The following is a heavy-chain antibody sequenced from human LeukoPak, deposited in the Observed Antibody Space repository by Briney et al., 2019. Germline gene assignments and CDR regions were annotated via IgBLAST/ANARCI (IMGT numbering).Heavy chain of an antibody. CDR3: AKGSGNGYGSGPFDY. V-gene: IGHV3-30*04. CDR2: ISYDGSNK. CDR1: GFTFSSYA. J-gene: IGHJ4*02. Sequence: PGRSLRLSCAASGFTFSSYAMHWVRQAPGKGLEWVAVISYDGSNKYYADSVKGRFTISRDNSKNTVSLQMSSLRAEDTALYYCAKGSGNGYGSGPFDYWGQGTLVTVSS. D-gene: IGHD3-10*01.